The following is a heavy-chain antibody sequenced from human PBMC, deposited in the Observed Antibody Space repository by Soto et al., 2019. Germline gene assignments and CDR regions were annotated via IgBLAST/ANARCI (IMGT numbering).Heavy chain of an antibody. CDR2: ISAYNGNT. D-gene: IGHD3-16*02. Sequence: QVPLVQSGAEVKKPGASVKVSCKASGYTFTSYGISWVRQAPGQGLEGMVWISAYNGNTNYAQKLQGRVTMTTDTSTSTSYMELRSLRSDDTAVYYCARDPLNILRELSPRSFDYWGQGTLVTVSS. CDR1: GYTFTSYG. V-gene: IGHV1-18*01. J-gene: IGHJ4*02. CDR3: ARDPLNILRELSPRSFDY.